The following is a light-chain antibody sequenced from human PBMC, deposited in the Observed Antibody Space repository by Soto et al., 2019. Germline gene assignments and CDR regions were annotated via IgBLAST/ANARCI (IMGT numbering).Light chain of an antibody. CDR1: SSDVGGYTY. Sequence: QSALTQPRSVSGSPGQSVTISCTGTSSDVGGYTYVSWYQQHPGKAPKLMIYDVTKRPSGVPDRFSGSQSGHTASLTISGLQAEDEADYYCCSYAASSVVFGGGTQLTVL. CDR3: CSYAASSVV. CDR2: DVT. V-gene: IGLV2-11*01. J-gene: IGLJ2*01.